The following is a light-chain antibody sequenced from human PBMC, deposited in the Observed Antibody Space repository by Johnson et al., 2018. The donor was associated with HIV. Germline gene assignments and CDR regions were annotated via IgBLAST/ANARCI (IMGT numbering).Light chain of an antibody. J-gene: IGLJ1*01. V-gene: IGLV1-51*01. Sequence: QSVLTQSPSVSAAPGQKVTISCSGSSSNIENNYVSWYQQLPGTAPKLLIYENNKRPSGIPARFSGSKSGTSATLGITGLQAGDEADYYCGTWDSSLNGYVFATGTNVTVL. CDR2: ENN. CDR3: GTWDSSLNGYV. CDR1: SSNIENNY.